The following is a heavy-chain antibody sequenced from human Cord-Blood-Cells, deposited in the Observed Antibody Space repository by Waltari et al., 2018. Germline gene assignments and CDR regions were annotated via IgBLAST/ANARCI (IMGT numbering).Heavy chain of an antibody. D-gene: IGHD6-6*01. CDR2: INAGNGNT. V-gene: IGHV1-3*01. CDR3: ARDGSSSSYYYYGMDV. J-gene: IGHJ6*02. Sequence: QVQLVQSGAEVKKPGASVKVSCKASGYTFTSYAMHWVRQAPGQRLEWMGWINAGNGNTKYSQKFQGRVTITRDTSASTAYMELSSLRSEDTAVYYCARDGSSSSYYYYGMDVWGQGTTVTVSS. CDR1: GYTFTSYA.